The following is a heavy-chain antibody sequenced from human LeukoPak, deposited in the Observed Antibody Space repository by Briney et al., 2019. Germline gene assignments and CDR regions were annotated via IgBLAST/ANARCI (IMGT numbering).Heavy chain of an antibody. CDR1: GYTFTSYA. V-gene: IGHV1-3*01. J-gene: IGHJ3*02. Sequence: ASVKVSCKASGYTFTSYAMHWVRQAPGQRLEWMGWINAGNGNTKYSQKFQGRVTITRDTSASTAYMELSSLRSEDTAVYHCARAGGPRELLRAFDIWGQGTMVTVSS. D-gene: IGHD1-26*01. CDR2: INAGNGNT. CDR3: ARAGGPRELLRAFDI.